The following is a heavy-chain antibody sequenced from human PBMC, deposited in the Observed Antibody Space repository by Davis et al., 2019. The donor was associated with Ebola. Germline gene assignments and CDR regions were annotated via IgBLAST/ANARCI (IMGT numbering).Heavy chain of an antibody. CDR3: ARWSLGSETFDY. J-gene: IGHJ4*02. Sequence: GESLKISCAAPGFTFINYWMHWVRQAPGKGLEWVSRANSDGSTTGYGDSVKGRFTISRDNARNTLYLQMNSLRAEDTAVYYCARWSLGSETFDYWGQGTLVTVSS. V-gene: IGHV3-74*01. D-gene: IGHD3-10*01. CDR2: ANSDGSTT. CDR1: GFTFINYW.